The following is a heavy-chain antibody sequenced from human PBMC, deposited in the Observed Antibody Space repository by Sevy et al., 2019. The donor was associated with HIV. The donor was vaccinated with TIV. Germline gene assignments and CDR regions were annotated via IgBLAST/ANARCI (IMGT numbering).Heavy chain of an antibody. CDR1: GLAFSDYY. Sequence: GRSLRLSCAASGLAFSDYYMSWIRQAPGKGLEWVSYISSSGATIYYADTVKGRFTISRDNAKNSLYLQMNSLRVDDTAVYYCARDPFHFLRGCFWGQRTLVTVSS. CDR3: ARDPFHFLRGCF. V-gene: IGHV3-11*01. CDR2: ISSSGATI. J-gene: IGHJ4*02. D-gene: IGHD3-10*01.